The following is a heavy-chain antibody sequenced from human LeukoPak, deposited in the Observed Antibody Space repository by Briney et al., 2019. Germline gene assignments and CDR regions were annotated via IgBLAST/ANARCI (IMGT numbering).Heavy chain of an antibody. Sequence: GGSLRLSCAASGFIVSNNYMSWVRQAPGKGLEWVSVIYSDGSRYYADSVKGRLTISRDDSKSTLYLQMNSLRAEDTAVYYCARTRRGVGAVFDYWGQGTLVTVSS. CDR3: ARTRRGVGAVFDY. CDR2: IYSDGSR. D-gene: IGHD1-26*01. J-gene: IGHJ4*02. V-gene: IGHV3-53*01. CDR1: GFIVSNNY.